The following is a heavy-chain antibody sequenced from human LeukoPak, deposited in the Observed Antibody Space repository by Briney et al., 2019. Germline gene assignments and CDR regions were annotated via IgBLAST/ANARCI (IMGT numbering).Heavy chain of an antibody. CDR2: IGWSGSST. Sequence: GGSLRLSCAASGFTLDDYGMSWVRQAPGQGLEWVSGIGWSGSSTDYADSVKGRFTISIDNAKNSLYLQLNSLRAEDTAFYYCARDRARGWYRGDYDYWGQGTLVTVSS. CDR3: ARDRARGWYRGDYDY. J-gene: IGHJ4*02. V-gene: IGHV3-20*04. CDR1: GFTLDDYG. D-gene: IGHD6-19*01.